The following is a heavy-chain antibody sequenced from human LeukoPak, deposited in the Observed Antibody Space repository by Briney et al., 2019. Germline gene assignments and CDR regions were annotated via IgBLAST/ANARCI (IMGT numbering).Heavy chain of an antibody. CDR2: ISSSGSTI. CDR1: GFTFSSYE. Sequence: GGSLRLSCAASGFTFSSYEMNWVRQAPGKGLEWVSYISSSGSTIYYADPVKGRFTISRDNAKNSLYLQMNSLRAEDTAVDYCARDTYYYDSSGYHIMDYWGQGTLVTVSS. CDR3: ARDTYYYDSSGYHIMDY. V-gene: IGHV3-48*03. J-gene: IGHJ4*02. D-gene: IGHD3-22*01.